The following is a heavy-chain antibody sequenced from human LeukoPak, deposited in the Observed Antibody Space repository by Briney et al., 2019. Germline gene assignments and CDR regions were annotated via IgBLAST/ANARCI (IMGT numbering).Heavy chain of an antibody. D-gene: IGHD2/OR15-2a*01. J-gene: IGHJ3*01. CDR3: AREWTTWGAFDV. CDR1: GGSISSRTYY. V-gene: IGHV4-39*07. Sequence: SETLSLTCTVSGGSISSRTYYWGWIRQPPGKGLEWIGSIYYTGSTFYNPSLKSRVTISVDTSKNQFSMKLSSVTAADAAVYFCAREWTTWGAFDVWGQGTMVTVSS. CDR2: IYYTGST.